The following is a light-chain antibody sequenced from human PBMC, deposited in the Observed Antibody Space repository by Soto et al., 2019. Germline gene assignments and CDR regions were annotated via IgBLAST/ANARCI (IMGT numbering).Light chain of an antibody. V-gene: IGKV3-11*01. Sequence: EIVLTQSPATLSLSPGERANLSCRASQSVGRYLAWYQQKPGQAPRLLIYDASTRATGIPARFSGSWSGTDFTLTISSLEPEDFAVYYCQQRSNWPRGTFGPGTRVDIK. J-gene: IGKJ3*01. CDR3: QQRSNWPRGT. CDR1: QSVGRY. CDR2: DAS.